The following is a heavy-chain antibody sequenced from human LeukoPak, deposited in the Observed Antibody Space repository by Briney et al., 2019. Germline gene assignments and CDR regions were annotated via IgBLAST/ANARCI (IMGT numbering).Heavy chain of an antibody. CDR1: GGTFSSYA. CDR3: ARDRGYCTNGVCYGGPLDY. Sequence: ASVKVSCKPSGGTFSSYAISWVRQAPGQGLEWMGGIIPIFGTANYAQKFQGRVTITTDESTSTAYMELSSLRSEDTAVYYCARDRGYCTNGVCYGGPLDYWGQGTLVTVSS. J-gene: IGHJ4*02. CDR2: IIPIFGTA. D-gene: IGHD2-8*01. V-gene: IGHV1-69*05.